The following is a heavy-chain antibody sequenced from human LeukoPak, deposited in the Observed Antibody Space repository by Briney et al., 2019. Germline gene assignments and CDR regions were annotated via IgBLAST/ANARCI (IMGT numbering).Heavy chain of an antibody. CDR3: ARTYRSGWYYLDY. Sequence: GGSLRLSCAASGFTVSSNYMSWVRQAPGKGLEWVSVIYSGGSTYYADSVKGRFTISRDNSKNTLYLQMNSLRAEDTAVYYCARTYRSGWYYLDYWGQGTLVTVSS. D-gene: IGHD6-19*01. V-gene: IGHV3-53*01. CDR1: GFTVSSNY. CDR2: IYSGGST. J-gene: IGHJ4*02.